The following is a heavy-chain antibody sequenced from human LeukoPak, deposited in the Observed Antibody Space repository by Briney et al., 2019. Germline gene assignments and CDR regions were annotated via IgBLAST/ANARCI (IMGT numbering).Heavy chain of an antibody. CDR2: ISGTGGST. D-gene: IGHD6-19*01. CDR1: GFTFSSYA. V-gene: IGHV3-23*01. CDR3: ANSKGDPGLALAGAIFAEYFQH. J-gene: IGHJ1*01. Sequence: GGSLRLSCPAPGFTFSSYAMSWVPKAPGKGLERVSAISGTGGSTYYADSVKGRFTISRDNSKNTLYLQINSLRAEDTAVYYCANSKGDPGLALAGAIFAEYFQHWGQGTLVTVSS.